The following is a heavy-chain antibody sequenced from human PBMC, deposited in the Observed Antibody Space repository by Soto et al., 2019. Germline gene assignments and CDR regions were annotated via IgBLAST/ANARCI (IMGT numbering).Heavy chain of an antibody. Sequence: QVQLQQWGAGLLKPSETLSLTCAVYGGSFSDYYWTWIRQPPGKGLEWIGEINHSGSTNYNPSLKSRVTVSVDTSKSQFSLNLSSVTAADTAVYYCARANRITMVRGVIIRPTKYYFDYWGQGTLVTVSS. V-gene: IGHV4-34*01. J-gene: IGHJ4*02. CDR2: INHSGST. CDR3: ARANRITMVRGVIIRPTKYYFDY. D-gene: IGHD3-10*01. CDR1: GGSFSDYY.